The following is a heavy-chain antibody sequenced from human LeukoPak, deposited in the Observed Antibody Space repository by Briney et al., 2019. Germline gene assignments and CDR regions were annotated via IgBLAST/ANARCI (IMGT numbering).Heavy chain of an antibody. J-gene: IGHJ6*02. D-gene: IGHD2-21*01. CDR1: GFTSSDYY. CDR3: AREVVVVPDYYYYGLDV. Sequence: GGSLRLSCAASGFTSSDYYMTWIRQAPGKGLEWVSFISSSGDSLYYADSVEGRFTISRDNAKDSVYLQMNSLRAEDTAVYYCAREVVVVPDYYYYGLDVWGQGTTVTVSS. V-gene: IGHV3-11*01. CDR2: ISSSGDSL.